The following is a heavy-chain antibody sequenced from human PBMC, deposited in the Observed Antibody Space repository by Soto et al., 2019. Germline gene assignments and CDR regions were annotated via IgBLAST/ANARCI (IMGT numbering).Heavy chain of an antibody. CDR3: AKEMGDYYDSSGSWFDH. V-gene: IGHV3-23*01. Sequence: XGSLRLSCAASGCTFGSYVMSWVRQAPGKGLEWVSGISGSGDNTYYADSVKGRFTISRDNSKNTLFLQMNSLRAEDTALYFCAKEMGDYYDSSGSWFDHWGQGTLVTVSS. CDR2: ISGSGDNT. CDR1: GCTFGSYV. J-gene: IGHJ5*02. D-gene: IGHD3-22*01.